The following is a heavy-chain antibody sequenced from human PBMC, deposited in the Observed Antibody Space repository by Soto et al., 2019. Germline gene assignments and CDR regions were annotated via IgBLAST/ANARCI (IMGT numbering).Heavy chain of an antibody. V-gene: IGHV3-30-3*01. CDR3: ARDWMWLGAGSYYYYGMDV. J-gene: IGHJ6*02. D-gene: IGHD3-10*01. CDR2: ISYDGSNK. Sequence: GGSLRLSCAASGFTFSSYVMHWVRQAPGKGLEWVAVISYDGSNKYYADSVKGRFTISRDNSKNTLYLQMNSLRAEDTAVYYCARDWMWLGAGSYYYYGMDVWGQGTTVTVSS. CDR1: GFTFSSYV.